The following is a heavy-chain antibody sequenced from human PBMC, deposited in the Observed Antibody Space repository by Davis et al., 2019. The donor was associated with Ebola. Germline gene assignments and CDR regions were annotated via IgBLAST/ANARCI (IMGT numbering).Heavy chain of an antibody. Sequence: GESLKISCAVSGFTFSSYGMHWVRQAPGKGLEWVAVISYDGSNKYYADSVKGRFTISRDNSKNTLYLQMNSLRAEDTAVYYCATGKYYYDSSGYYSGAFDIWGQGTMVTVSS. J-gene: IGHJ3*02. D-gene: IGHD3-22*01. CDR1: GFTFSSYG. V-gene: IGHV3-30*03. CDR2: ISYDGSNK. CDR3: ATGKYYYDSSGYYSGAFDI.